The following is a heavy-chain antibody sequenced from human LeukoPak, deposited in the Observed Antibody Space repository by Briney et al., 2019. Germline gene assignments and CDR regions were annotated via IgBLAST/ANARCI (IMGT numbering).Heavy chain of an antibody. CDR2: IYPGDSDT. CDR3: ARLGYCSSASCYYGMDV. V-gene: IGHV5-51*01. J-gene: IGHJ6*02. Sequence: GESLKISCKASGYSFSTYWIAWVRQMSGEGLKWMGTIYPGDSDTRYSPSFQGQVTMSVDKSISTAYLQWSSLKASDTAMYYCARLGYCSSASCYYGMDVWGQGTTVTVSS. D-gene: IGHD2-2*01. CDR1: GYSFSTYW.